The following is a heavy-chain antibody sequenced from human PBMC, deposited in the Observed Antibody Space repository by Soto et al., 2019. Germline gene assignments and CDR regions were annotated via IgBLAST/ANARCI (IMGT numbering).Heavy chain of an antibody. J-gene: IGHJ4*02. CDR3: ARGRGYCSLTSCYTGGIFDY. CDR2: TYYGVTT. V-gene: IGHV4-30-4*01. D-gene: IGHD2-15*01. Sequence: PSETLSLTCTVSGGSISSGDYYWSWIRQPPGKGLEWIGYTYYGVTTYYNPSLKSRFAISVDTSKNQFSLEVNSVTAADTAVYYCARGRGYCSLTSCYTGGIFDYRGQGTLVTVSS. CDR1: GGSISSGDYY.